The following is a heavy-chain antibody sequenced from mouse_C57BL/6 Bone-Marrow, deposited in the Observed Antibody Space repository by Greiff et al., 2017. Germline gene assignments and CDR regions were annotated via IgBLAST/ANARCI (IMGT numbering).Heavy chain of an antibody. CDR1: GFNIKDDY. V-gene: IGHV14-4*01. J-gene: IGHJ1*01. CDR2: IDPANGDT. Sequence: VQLQQSGAELVRPGASVKLSCTASGFNIKDDYMHWVKQRPEQGLEWIGWIDPANGDTEYASKFQGKATITADTSSNTAYLQLSSLTSEDTAVYYWTPYYYGSSYGYFDVWGPGTTVTVSS. D-gene: IGHD1-1*01. CDR3: TPYYYGSSYGYFDV.